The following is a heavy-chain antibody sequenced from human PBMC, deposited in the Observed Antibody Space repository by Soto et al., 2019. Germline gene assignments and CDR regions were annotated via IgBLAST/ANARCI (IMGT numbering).Heavy chain of an antibody. J-gene: IGHJ5*02. D-gene: IGHD2-15*01. CDR3: AREGRHCSGGSCYAYDWFDP. CDR2: ISAYNGNT. V-gene: IGHV1-18*04. CDR1: GYTFTRYG. Sequence: QVQLVQSGAEVKKPGASVKVSCKASGYTFTRYGFSWVRQAPGQGPEWMGWISAYNGNTNYAQKFQARVTMTTDTPTSTAYMELKRLRSDDTAVYYCAREGRHCSGGSCYAYDWFDPWGQGTLVTVSS.